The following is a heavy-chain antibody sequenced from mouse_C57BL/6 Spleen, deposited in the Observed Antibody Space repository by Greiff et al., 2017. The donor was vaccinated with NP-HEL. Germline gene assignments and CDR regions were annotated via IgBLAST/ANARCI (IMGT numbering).Heavy chain of an antibody. Sequence: EVQLQQSGPVLVKPGASVKMSCKASGYTFTDYYMNWVKQSHGKSLEWIGVINPYNGGTSYNQKFKGKATLTVDKSSSTAYMELNSLTSEDAAVYYCARGLYEAMDYWGQGTSVTVSS. D-gene: IGHD2-12*01. CDR1: GYTFTDYY. J-gene: IGHJ4*01. CDR2: INPYNGGT. CDR3: ARGLYEAMDY. V-gene: IGHV1-19*01.